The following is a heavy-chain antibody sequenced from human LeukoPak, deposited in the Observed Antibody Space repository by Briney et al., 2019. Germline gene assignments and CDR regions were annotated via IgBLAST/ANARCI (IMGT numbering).Heavy chain of an antibody. CDR3: ARDLSGTTTFDY. CDR1: GYTFTGYY. Sequence: ASVKVSCKASGYTFTGYYMHWVRQAPGQGLEWMGWNNPNSGGTNYAQKFQGWVTMTRDTSISTAYMELSRLRSDDTAIYYCARDLSGTTTFDYWGQGTLVTVSS. D-gene: IGHD1-1*01. J-gene: IGHJ4*02. V-gene: IGHV1-2*04. CDR2: NNPNSGGT.